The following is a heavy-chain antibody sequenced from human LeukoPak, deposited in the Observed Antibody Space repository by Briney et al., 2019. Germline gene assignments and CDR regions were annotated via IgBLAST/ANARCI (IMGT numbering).Heavy chain of an antibody. CDR1: GFTFSSYS. CDR3: ARELNFDWLFQFDP. D-gene: IGHD3-9*01. CDR2: ISSSSSYI. J-gene: IGHJ5*02. V-gene: IGHV3-21*01. Sequence: SGGSLRLSCAASGFTFSSYSMDWVRQAPGKGLEWVSSISSSSSYIYYADSVKGRFTISRDNAKSSLYLQMNSLRAEDTAVYYCARELNFDWLFQFDPWGQGTLVTVSS.